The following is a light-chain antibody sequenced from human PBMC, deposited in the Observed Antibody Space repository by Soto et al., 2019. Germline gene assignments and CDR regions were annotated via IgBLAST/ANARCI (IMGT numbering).Light chain of an antibody. CDR2: DAS. V-gene: IGKV1-33*01. Sequence: DIQMTQSPSSLSASVGDSVTITCQASQTINYYLNWYQQKPGKAPELLIYDASNLETGVPSKFSGSGFGTEFTLTIGSLQPEDFATYYCQQVKSYPRTFGGGTKVDIK. CDR1: QTINYY. J-gene: IGKJ4*01. CDR3: QQVKSYPRT.